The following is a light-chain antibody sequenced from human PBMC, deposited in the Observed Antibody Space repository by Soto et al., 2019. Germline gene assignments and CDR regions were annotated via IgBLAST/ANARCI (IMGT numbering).Light chain of an antibody. CDR2: GTS. CDR1: RSVSNY. J-gene: IGKJ5*01. V-gene: IGKV3-20*01. CDR3: QQYGNSPIT. Sequence: EIVLTQSPATLSLSPGESATLSCRASRSVSNYLAWYQQKPGQAPRLLIYGTSSRATGIPDRFSGSGSGTDFTLTISRLEPEDFAVYYCQQYGNSPITFGQGTRLEI.